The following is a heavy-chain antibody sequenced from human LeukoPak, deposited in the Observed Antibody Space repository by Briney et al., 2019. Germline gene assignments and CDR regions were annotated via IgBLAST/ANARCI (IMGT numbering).Heavy chain of an antibody. D-gene: IGHD4-17*01. CDR3: ARVPDYGDYVGLYYFDY. V-gene: IGHV1-2*02. CDR1: GYTFTGYY. Sequence: ASVKVSCKASGYTFTGYYMRWVRQAPGQGLEWMGWINPNSGGTNYAQKFQGRVTMTRDTSISTAYMELSRLRSDDTAVYYCARVPDYGDYVGLYYFDYWGQGTLVTVSS. CDR2: INPNSGGT. J-gene: IGHJ4*02.